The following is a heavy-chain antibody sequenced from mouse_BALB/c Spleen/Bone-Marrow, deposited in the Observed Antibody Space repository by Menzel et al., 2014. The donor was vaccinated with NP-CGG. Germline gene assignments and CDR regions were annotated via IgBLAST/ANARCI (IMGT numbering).Heavy chain of an antibody. D-gene: IGHD2-4*01. CDR2: ISSGGSYT. J-gene: IGHJ2*01. V-gene: IGHV5-6*01. CDR3: ARQSYYDYDGYFDY. Sequence: EVKLVESGGDLVKPGGSLKLSCAASGFTFXSYGMSWVRQTPGKRLEWVATISSGGSYTYYPDSVKGRFTISRDNAKNTLYLQMSSLKSEDTAMYYCARQSYYDYDGYFDYWGQGTTLTVSS. CDR1: GFTFXSYG.